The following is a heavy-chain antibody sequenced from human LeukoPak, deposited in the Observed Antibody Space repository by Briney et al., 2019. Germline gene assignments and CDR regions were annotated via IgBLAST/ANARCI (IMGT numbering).Heavy chain of an antibody. CDR2: IWYDGSNK. CDR1: GFTFSSYG. J-gene: IGHJ5*02. CDR3: ARDSRGFDP. Sequence: PGGSMRLSCAASGFTFSSYGMHWVRQAPGKGLEWVAVIWYDGSNKYYADSVKGRFTISRDNSKNTLYLQMNSLRAEDTAVYYCARDSRGFDPWGQGTLVTVSS. V-gene: IGHV3-33*01.